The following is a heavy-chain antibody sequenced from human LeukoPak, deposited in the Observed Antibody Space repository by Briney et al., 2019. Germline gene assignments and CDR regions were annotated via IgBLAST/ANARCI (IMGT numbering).Heavy chain of an antibody. CDR1: GFTFSSYE. CDR2: ISSSGSTI. Sequence: GGSLRLSCAASGFTFSSYEMNWVRQAPGKGLEWVSYISSSGSTIYYADSVKGRFSISRDNSKNTLYLQMNSLRAEDTAVYFCARIITGGQYDLDYWGQGTLVTVSS. CDR3: ARIITGGQYDLDY. V-gene: IGHV3-48*03. J-gene: IGHJ4*02. D-gene: IGHD7-27*01.